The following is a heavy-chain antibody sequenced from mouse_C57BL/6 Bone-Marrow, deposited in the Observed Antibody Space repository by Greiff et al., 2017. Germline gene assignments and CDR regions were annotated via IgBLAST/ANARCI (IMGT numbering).Heavy chain of an antibody. CDR2: IHPNSGST. CDR3: ARRLPAYYRNPRAMDY. D-gene: IGHD2-10*01. Sequence: QVQLQQPGAGLVKPGASVKLSCKASGYTFTSYWMHWVQQSPGQGLEWIGLIHPNSGSTNYNEKFKSKATLTVDKSSSTAYMQLSSLTSEDAAVYYCARRLPAYYRNPRAMDYWGQGTSVTVSS. J-gene: IGHJ4*01. V-gene: IGHV1-64*01. CDR1: GYTFTSYW.